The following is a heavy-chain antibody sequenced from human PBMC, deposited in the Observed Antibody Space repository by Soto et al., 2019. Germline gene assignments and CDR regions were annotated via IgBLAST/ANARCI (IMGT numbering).Heavy chain of an antibody. J-gene: IGHJ4*02. CDR1: GYSFSSYW. CDR3: ERGMYNIAVVFDS. CDR2: IDPSDSYT. D-gene: IGHD1-20*01. V-gene: IGHV5-10-1*01. Sequence: GESLKISCKGSGYSFSSYWISWVRQMPGKGLEWMGRIDPSDSYTKYSPSFRGLVTISAEKSISTAYLQWSSLNASDTAMYYCERGMYNIAVVFDSWGPGTLVTVSS.